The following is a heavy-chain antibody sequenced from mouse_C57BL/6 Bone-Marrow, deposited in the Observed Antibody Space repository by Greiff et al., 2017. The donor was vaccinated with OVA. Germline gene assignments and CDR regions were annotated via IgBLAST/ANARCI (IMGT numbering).Heavy chain of an antibody. CDR2: IDPNSGGT. CDR1: GYTFTSYW. D-gene: IGHD1-1*01. J-gene: IGHJ1*03. CDR3: ARRSCYGSRCGYFDD. Sequence: QVQLQQPGAELVKPGASVKLSCKASGYTFTSYWMHWVKQRPGRGLEWIGRIDPNSGGTKYTEKFKSKATMTVDKPSSTAYMQLSSLTSEDSAVYYGARRSCYGSRCGYFDDWGTGTTVTVSS. V-gene: IGHV1-72*01.